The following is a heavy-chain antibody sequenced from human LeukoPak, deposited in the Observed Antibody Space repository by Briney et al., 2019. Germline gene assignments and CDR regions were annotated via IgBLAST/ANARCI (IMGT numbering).Heavy chain of an antibody. CDR2: IYHSGST. J-gene: IGHJ4*02. D-gene: IGHD2-2*01. CDR3: ARQEVYCSSTSCYARGYSYGTFFDY. V-gene: IGHV4-4*02. CDR1: GGSISSSNW. Sequence: SETLSLTCAVSGGSISSSNWWSWVRQPPGKGLEWIGEIYHSGSTNYNPSLKSRVTISVDTSKNQFSLKLRSVTAADTAVYYCARQEVYCSSTSCYARGYSYGTFFDYWGQGTLVTVSS.